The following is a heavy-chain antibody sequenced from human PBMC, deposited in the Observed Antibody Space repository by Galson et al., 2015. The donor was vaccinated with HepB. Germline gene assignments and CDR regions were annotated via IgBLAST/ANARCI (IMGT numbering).Heavy chain of an antibody. D-gene: IGHD2-2*02. CDR2: ISYDGSNK. J-gene: IGHJ4*02. CDR1: GFTFSSYA. Sequence: SLRLSCAASGFTFSSYAMHWVRQAPGKGLEWVAVISYDGSNKYYADSVKGRFTISRDNSKNTLYLQMNSLRAEDTAVYYCASGQQRAEEQLPYIDYWGQGTLVTVSS. CDR3: ASGQQRAEEQLPYIDY. V-gene: IGHV3-30*04.